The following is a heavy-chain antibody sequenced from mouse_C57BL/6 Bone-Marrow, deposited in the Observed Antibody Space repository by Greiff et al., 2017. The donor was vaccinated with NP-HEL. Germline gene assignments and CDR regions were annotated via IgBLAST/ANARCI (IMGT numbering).Heavy chain of an antibody. CDR1: GYEFSNYW. Sequence: VQLQQSGAELVKPGASVTISCQASGYEFSNYWMNWVKQRPGQGLEWIGQIYPGAGDPNYNGKFKDKATLTADKSSSTAYMQLSRLTSEDSAVYFCARGAYWGQGTLVTVSA. V-gene: IGHV1-80*01. J-gene: IGHJ3*01. CDR3: ARGAY. CDR2: IYPGAGDP.